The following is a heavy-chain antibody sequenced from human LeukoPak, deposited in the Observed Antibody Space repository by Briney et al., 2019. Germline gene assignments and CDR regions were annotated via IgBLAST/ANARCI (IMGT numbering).Heavy chain of an antibody. CDR3: ARTFSESYYCYGMDV. J-gene: IGHJ6*02. D-gene: IGHD1-26*01. V-gene: IGHV4-61*01. CDR1: GDSFSRNTYS. Sequence: SETLSLTCTVSGDSFSRNTYSWSWIRQPPGKGLEWIGYVYYSGRTNYNPSLKSRVTISVDTSKNQFSLKLSSVTAADTAVYYCARTFSESYYCYGMDVWGQGTTVTVSS. CDR2: VYYSGRT.